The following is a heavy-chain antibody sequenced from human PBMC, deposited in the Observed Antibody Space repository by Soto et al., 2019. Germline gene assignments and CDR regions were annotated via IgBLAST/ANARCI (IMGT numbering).Heavy chain of an antibody. Sequence: QVQLVQSGAEVREPGASVKVSCKASGYTFTNYGVSWVRQAPGQGLEWMGWIGGYKGNTNYAQKLQGRVTLTTDTSTLTAYRELRSLRSDDTSVYYCAPHTLDTGMPSGYWGQGTLVTVSS. D-gene: IGHD5-18*01. V-gene: IGHV1-18*01. J-gene: IGHJ4*02. CDR2: IGGYKGNT. CDR1: GYTFTNYG. CDR3: APHTLDTGMPSGY.